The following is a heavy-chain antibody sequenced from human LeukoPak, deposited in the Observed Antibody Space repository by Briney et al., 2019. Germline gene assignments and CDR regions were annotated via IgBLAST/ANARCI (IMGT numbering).Heavy chain of an antibody. J-gene: IGHJ1*01. CDR3: ASGSYGNFQH. CDR2: ISSSGSYI. CDR1: GFTFSSYS. V-gene: IGHV3-21*01. Sequence: GGSLRLSCAASGFTFSSYSMNWVRQAPGKGLEWVSSISSSGSYIYYADSVKGRFTISRDNAKNSLYLQMNSLRAEDTAVYYCASGSYGNFQHWGQGTLVTVSS. D-gene: IGHD1-26*01.